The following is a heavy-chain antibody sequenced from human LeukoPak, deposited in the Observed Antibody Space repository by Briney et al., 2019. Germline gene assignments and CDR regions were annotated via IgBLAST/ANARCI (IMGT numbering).Heavy chain of an antibody. V-gene: IGHV3-48*03. J-gene: IGHJ4*02. Sequence: PGGSLSLSCAASGFTVSSYEMNWVRQAPGKGLEWVSYISSSGSNIYYPDSVKGRFTIARDNAKNSLYLQMTSLRAEDTAVYYCAREGGSSGWFGLFIDYWGQGTLSPSPQ. CDR3: AREGGSSGWFGLFIDY. D-gene: IGHD6-19*01. CDR1: GFTVSSYE. CDR2: ISSSGSNI.